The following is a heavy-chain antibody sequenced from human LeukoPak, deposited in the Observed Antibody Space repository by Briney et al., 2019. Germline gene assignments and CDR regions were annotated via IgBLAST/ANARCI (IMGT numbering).Heavy chain of an antibody. CDR1: GFTFSSYW. Sequence: GGSLRLSCAASGFTFSSYWMSWVGQAPGKGLEWVANIKQDGSEKYYVDSVKGRFTISRDNAKNSLYLQMNSLRAEDTAVYYCARVSTVTTFILRYYYYYMDVWGKGTTVTVSS. CDR2: IKQDGSEK. V-gene: IGHV3-7*01. CDR3: ARVSTVTTFILRYYYYYMDV. J-gene: IGHJ6*03. D-gene: IGHD4-17*01.